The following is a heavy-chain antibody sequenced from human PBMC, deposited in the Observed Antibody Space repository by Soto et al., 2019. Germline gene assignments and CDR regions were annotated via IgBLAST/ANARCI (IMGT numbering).Heavy chain of an antibody. CDR3: AKDGRLRYFDWLSPYYYYYGMDV. V-gene: IGHV3-30*18. Sequence: GGSLRLSCAASGFTFSSYGMHWVRQAPGKGLEWVAVISYDGSNKYYADSVKGRFTISRDNSKNKLYLQMNSLRAEDTAVYYCAKDGRLRYFDWLSPYYYYYGMDVWGQGTTVTVSS. D-gene: IGHD3-9*01. J-gene: IGHJ6*02. CDR1: GFTFSSYG. CDR2: ISYDGSNK.